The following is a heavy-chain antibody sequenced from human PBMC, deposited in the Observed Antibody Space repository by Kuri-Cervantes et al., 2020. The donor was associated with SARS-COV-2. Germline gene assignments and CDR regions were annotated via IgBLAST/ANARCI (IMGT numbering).Heavy chain of an antibody. D-gene: IGHD2-2*01. J-gene: IGHJ6*02. CDR1: GSTLSGHW. CDR2: INPDGSYT. CDR3: ARDGEYCSNASCPKYSYHYGMDV. Sequence: GGPLRRSGAASGSTLSGHWIHWVRQAPGKGLVWVSRINPDGSYTINADSVKGRFNLSRDNSKNTLTLQMKSLRVEDTAVYYCARDGEYCSNASCPKYSYHYGMDVWGQGTTVTVSS. V-gene: IGHV3-74*01.